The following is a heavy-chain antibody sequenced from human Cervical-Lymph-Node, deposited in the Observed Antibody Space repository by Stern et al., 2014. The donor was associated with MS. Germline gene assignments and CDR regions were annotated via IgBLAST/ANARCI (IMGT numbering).Heavy chain of an antibody. CDR2: FDPENSEM. V-gene: IGHV1-24*01. CDR3: ATARDDILTRGFDP. Sequence: QVQLVQSGAEVKKPGASVKVSCKVSGYRLTELSMHWVRQTPGKGLEWMGGFDPENSEMIYAQKFQGRVTMTEDISTDTAYMNLRRLRSEDTAVYYCATARDDILTRGFDPWGQGTLVTVSS. D-gene: IGHD3-9*01. J-gene: IGHJ5*02. CDR1: GYRLTELS.